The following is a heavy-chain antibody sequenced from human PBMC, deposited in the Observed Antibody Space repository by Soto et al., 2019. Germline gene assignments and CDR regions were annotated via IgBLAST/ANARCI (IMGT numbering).Heavy chain of an antibody. D-gene: IGHD6-19*01. CDR2: IYYSGST. CDR1: GGSISSYY. J-gene: IGHJ4*02. V-gene: IGHV4-59*08. CDR3: QRRYSRGFDS. Sequence: QVQLQESGPGLVKPSETLSLTCTVSGGSISSYYWSWIRQPPGKGLEWIGYIYYSGSTNYNPSLKRRVTLPVDTPKNKSALKVRSVTAADMAVYYCQRRYSRGFDSWGQGTLVTVSS.